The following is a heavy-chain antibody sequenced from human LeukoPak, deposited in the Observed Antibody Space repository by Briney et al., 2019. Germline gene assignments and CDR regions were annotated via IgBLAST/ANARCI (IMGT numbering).Heavy chain of an antibody. Sequence: SVKVSCXASGGTFSSYAISWVRQAPGQGLEWMGRIIPIFDTTTYAQKFQGRVTITTDESTSTAYMELSSLRSEDTAVYYCARGGSYFDYWGQGTLVTVSS. J-gene: IGHJ4*02. V-gene: IGHV1-69*05. CDR3: ARGGSYFDY. CDR2: IIPIFDTT. CDR1: GGTFSSYA. D-gene: IGHD5-12*01.